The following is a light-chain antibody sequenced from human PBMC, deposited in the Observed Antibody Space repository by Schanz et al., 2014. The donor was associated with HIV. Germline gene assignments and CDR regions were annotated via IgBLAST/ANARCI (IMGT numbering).Light chain of an antibody. CDR2: DVT. J-gene: IGLJ2*01. CDR1: NSDIGGYNF. Sequence: QSALTQPASVSGSPGQSITISCTGTNSDIGGYNFVSWYQQHADKAPKLIIYDVTSRPSGISSRFSGSKSGNTASLTISGLQTEDEADYYCISYTSDTVLFGGGTKLTVL. V-gene: IGLV2-14*03. CDR3: ISYTSDTVL.